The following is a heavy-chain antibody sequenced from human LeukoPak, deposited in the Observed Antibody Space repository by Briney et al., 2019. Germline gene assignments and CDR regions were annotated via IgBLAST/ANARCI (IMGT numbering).Heavy chain of an antibody. Sequence: GGSLRLSCAVSGFTLSTYSMSWVRQAPGKGLEWVSSISGSRSDIYYVDSVKGRFTISSDNAKNSLYLQMNSLRAEDTAVYYCARGPGIAVAPLQHWGQGTLVTVSS. D-gene: IGHD6-19*01. CDR2: ISGSRSDI. V-gene: IGHV3-21*01. CDR1: GFTLSTYS. J-gene: IGHJ1*01. CDR3: ARGPGIAVAPLQH.